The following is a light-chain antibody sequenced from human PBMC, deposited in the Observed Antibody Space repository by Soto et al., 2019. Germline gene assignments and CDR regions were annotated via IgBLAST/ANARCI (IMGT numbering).Light chain of an antibody. CDR3: QYHGSSPIT. J-gene: IGKJ5*01. CDR2: DAS. V-gene: IGKV3-20*01. Sequence: DIVLTQSPGTLSVSSGEGAALSCRASQFVTSGHLAWYQQKPGQAPRLLIYDASTRATGIPDRFSGSGSGTDFTLTISRLEPEDFALFYCQYHGSSPITFGQGTRLEIK. CDR1: QFVTSGH.